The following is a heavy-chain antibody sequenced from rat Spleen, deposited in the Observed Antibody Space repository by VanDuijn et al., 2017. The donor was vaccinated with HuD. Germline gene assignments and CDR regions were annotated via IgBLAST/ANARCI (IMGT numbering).Heavy chain of an antibody. CDR1: GFTFSNYD. D-gene: IGHD1-2*01. CDR2: ISTGGGNT. V-gene: IGHV5S13*01. Sequence: EVQLVESGGGLVQPGRSLKLSCAASGFTFSNYDMAWVRQAPTKGLEWIASISTGGGNTYYQDSVKGRFTISRDNAKNTQYLQMDSLRSEDTATYYCARRMNDYYSSYTFFDYWGQGVMVTVSS. J-gene: IGHJ2*01. CDR3: ARRMNDYYSSYTFFDY.